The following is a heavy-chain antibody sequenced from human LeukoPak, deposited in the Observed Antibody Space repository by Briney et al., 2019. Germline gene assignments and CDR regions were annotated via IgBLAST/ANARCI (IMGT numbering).Heavy chain of an antibody. CDR2: INPNSGGT. D-gene: IGHD3-9*01. CDR1: GYTFTGYY. CDR3: ARDAGYDILTGYDAFDI. J-gene: IGHJ3*02. V-gene: IGHV1-2*02. Sequence: ASVKVSCKASGYTFTGYYMHWVRQAPGQGLEWRGWINPNSGGTNYAQKFQGRVTMTRDTSISTAYMELSRLGSDDTAVYYCARDAGYDILTGYDAFDIWGQGTMVTVSS.